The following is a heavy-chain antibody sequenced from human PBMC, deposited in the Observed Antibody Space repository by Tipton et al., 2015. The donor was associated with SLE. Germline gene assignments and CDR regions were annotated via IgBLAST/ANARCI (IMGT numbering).Heavy chain of an antibody. Sequence: TLSLTCTVSGGSISSYYWSWIRQPAGKGLEWIGYLYYSGRTNYNPSLKSRVSISVDTSKNQFSLKLSSLTAADTAVYYCARQSGYCSSTSCGYFQDWGQGTLVSVSS. CDR2: LYYSGRT. CDR1: GGSISSYY. V-gene: IGHV4-59*07. J-gene: IGHJ1*01. CDR3: ARQSGYCSSTSCGYFQD. D-gene: IGHD2-2*01.